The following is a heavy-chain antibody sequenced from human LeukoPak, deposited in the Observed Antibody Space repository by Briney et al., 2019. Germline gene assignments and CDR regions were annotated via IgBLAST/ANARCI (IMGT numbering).Heavy chain of an antibody. CDR3: ARDFDY. J-gene: IGHJ4*02. CDR2: IGSDNKP. V-gene: IGHV3-23*01. CDR1: GFTFSAYA. Sequence: GGSLRLSCEASGFTFSAYAMTWVRQAPGKGLEWVSSIGSDNKPHYSESVKGRFAISRDNSKNTLYLQMNSLRTEDTAVYYCARDFDYWGQGTLVTVSS.